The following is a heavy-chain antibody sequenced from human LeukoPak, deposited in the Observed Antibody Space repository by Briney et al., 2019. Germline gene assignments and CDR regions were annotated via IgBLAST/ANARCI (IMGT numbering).Heavy chain of an antibody. CDR2: ISTAGTTV. Sequence: GGSLRLSCAASGFTFSGYSLNWVRQAPGKGLEWISYISTAGTTVYYADSVKGRFAISRDNAKNSLYLQMNSLRVEDTAVYYCAREGPRGNSQFDYWGQGTLVTVSS. CDR1: GFTFSGYS. CDR3: AREGPRGNSQFDY. D-gene: IGHD2/OR15-2a*01. V-gene: IGHV3-48*04. J-gene: IGHJ4*02.